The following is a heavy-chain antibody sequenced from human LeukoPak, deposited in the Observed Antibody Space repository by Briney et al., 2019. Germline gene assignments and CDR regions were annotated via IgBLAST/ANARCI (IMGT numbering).Heavy chain of an antibody. CDR1: GGSFSGYY. CDR3: ARTLRSTRGYYYDSSGYYYYYGMDV. D-gene: IGHD3-22*01. Sequence: SETLSLTCAVYGGSFSGYYWSWIRQPPGKGLEWIGEINHSGSTDYNPSLKSRVTISVDTSMNQFSLKLSSVTAADTAVYYCARTLRSTRGYYYDSSGYYYYYGMDVWGQGTTVTVSS. J-gene: IGHJ6*02. V-gene: IGHV4-34*01. CDR2: INHSGST.